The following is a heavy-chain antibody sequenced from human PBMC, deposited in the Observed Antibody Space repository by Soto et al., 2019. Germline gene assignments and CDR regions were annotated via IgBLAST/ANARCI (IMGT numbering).Heavy chain of an antibody. CDR1: GFNFTDYW. Sequence: PEGSLRLSFAASGFNFTDYWISWVRPAPGKGLEWVANLHQDGSQKNCVDSLKGRFTISRDNAKSSVYLQLNSLRAEDTAVYYCARDKFSGTYYVRGVTYFLDYWGQGALVTVSS. J-gene: IGHJ4*02. CDR3: ARDKFSGTYYVRGVTYFLDY. D-gene: IGHD1-26*01. CDR2: LHQDGSQK. V-gene: IGHV3-7*03.